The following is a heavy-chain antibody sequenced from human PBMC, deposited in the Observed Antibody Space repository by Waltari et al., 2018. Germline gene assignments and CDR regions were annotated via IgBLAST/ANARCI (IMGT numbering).Heavy chain of an antibody. D-gene: IGHD5-12*01. J-gene: IGHJ6*01. V-gene: IGHV3-7*01. CDR1: GFSFHASW. CDR2: IKNDGSQT. Sequence: EVQLLESGGGWVQVGGSLRLSCAASGFSFHASWLTWVRQAPGKGLEWVANIKNDGSQTYYGDSVKGRFTISRDNAGNSLYLQMHSLRAEDTAVYYCARDSIYSGFYSYNYGMDVWGQGTTVTVSS. CDR3: ARDSIYSGFYSYNYGMDV.